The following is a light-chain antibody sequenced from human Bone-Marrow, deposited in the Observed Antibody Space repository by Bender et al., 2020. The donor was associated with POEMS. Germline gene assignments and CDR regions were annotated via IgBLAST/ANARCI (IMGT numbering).Light chain of an antibody. V-gene: IGLV2-11*01. CDR2: DVT. Sequence: QSALTQPRSVSGSPGQSVTISCIGTGSDVGAYNYVSWYQQHPGKAPKLLIYDVTKRPSGVPDRFSASKSGNTASLTISGLQAEDEADYSCSSYAGDYTLVFGGGTKLTVL. CDR1: GSDVGAYNY. J-gene: IGLJ3*02. CDR3: SSYAGDYTLV.